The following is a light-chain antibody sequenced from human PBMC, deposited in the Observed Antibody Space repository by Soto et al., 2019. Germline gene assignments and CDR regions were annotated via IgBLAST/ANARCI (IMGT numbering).Light chain of an antibody. CDR3: QQYNIWPPLT. CDR2: GAS. V-gene: IGKV3-15*01. Sequence: EVELTQSPDILSVSPGETATLSCRASQSVRSNLAWYQQKPGQAPRLLIYGASTRATGIPARFSDSGSGREFTLTISSLQSEDFGLYYCQQYNIWPPLTFGGGTKVEIK. J-gene: IGKJ4*01. CDR1: QSVRSN.